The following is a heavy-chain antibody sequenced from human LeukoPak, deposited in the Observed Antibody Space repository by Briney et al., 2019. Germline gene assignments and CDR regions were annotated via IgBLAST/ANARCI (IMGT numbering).Heavy chain of an antibody. V-gene: IGHV3-23*01. CDR2: ISGSGGST. CDR3: AKTQSSDIVVVPAAMPFDY. Sequence: GRSLRLSCAASGFTFSSYATSWVRQAPGKGLEWVSAISGSGGSTYYADSVRGRFTVSRDNSKNTLYLQMNSLRAEDTAVYYCAKTQSSDIVVVPAAMPFDYWGQGTLVTVSS. J-gene: IGHJ4*02. D-gene: IGHD2-2*01. CDR1: GFTFSSYA.